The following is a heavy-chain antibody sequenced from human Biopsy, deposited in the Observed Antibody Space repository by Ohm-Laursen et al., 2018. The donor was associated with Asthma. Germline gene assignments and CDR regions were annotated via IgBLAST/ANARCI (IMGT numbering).Heavy chain of an antibody. Sequence: SLRLSCAASGFNFTTCAIAWIRQAPGRGLEWISAISGSGRSAYYADSVKGQFTISRDNAKNTVYLQMNSLTGEDTAVYYCAKDKGGPRIGVAGTFDHWGQGTLVTVSS. D-gene: IGHD6-13*01. CDR1: GFNFTTCA. CDR2: ISGSGRSA. CDR3: AKDKGGPRIGVAGTFDH. J-gene: IGHJ4*02. V-gene: IGHV3-23*01.